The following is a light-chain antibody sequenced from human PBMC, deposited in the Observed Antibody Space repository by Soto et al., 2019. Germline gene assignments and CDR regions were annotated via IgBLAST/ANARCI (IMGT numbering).Light chain of an antibody. CDR3: QQCDNWPLIT. Sequence: EVVMRQSPATLSVSPGEGATLSCRASQGIGDTLAWYQHKPGQTPRLLIYDASHRATGIPARFSGSGSGTAFTLTITSLQSEDFALYYCQQCDNWPLITFGQGTRLEIK. CDR1: QGIGDT. V-gene: IGKV3D-15*01. CDR2: DAS. J-gene: IGKJ5*01.